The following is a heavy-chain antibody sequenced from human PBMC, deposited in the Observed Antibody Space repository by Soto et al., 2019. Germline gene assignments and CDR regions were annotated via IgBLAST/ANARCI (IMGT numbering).Heavy chain of an antibody. D-gene: IGHD6-13*01. Sequence: AGGSLRLSCAATGFTLGSYGMHWVRQAPGKGLEWVASISETGDSKKYADSGKGRFTISRDNSKKKLYLQMNSLRAEDTAVYYCAGGTGYSSSWYAGGNGFDIWGQGTRVTDSS. CDR1: GFTLGSYG. CDR3: AGGTGYSSSWYAGGNGFDI. CDR2: ISETGDSK. V-gene: IGHV3-23*01. J-gene: IGHJ3*02.